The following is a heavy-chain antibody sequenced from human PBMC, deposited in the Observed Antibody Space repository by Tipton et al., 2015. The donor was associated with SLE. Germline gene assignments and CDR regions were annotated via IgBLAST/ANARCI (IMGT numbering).Heavy chain of an antibody. CDR3: ARVPNYYNSSYYAFDT. Sequence: QLVQSGAEVKKPGASVKVPCKASGYTFTSYGISWVRQAPGQGLDWMGWISAYNGHTNYAQKLQGRVTMTTDTSTNTAYMDLRSRRSDDTAVYYCARVPNYYNSSYYAFDTWGQGTMVTVSS. D-gene: IGHD3-22*01. CDR1: GYTFTSYG. V-gene: IGHV1-18*01. CDR2: ISAYNGHT. J-gene: IGHJ3*02.